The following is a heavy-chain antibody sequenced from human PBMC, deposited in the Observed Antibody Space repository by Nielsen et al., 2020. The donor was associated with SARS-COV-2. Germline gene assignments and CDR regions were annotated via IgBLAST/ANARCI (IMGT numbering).Heavy chain of an antibody. V-gene: IGHV3-11*04. CDR2: ISSSGSTI. CDR1: GFTFSDYY. Sequence: GESLKISCAASGFTFSDYYMSWIRQAPGKGLEWVSYISSSGSTIYYADSVKGRFTISRDNAKNSLYLQMNSLRAEDTAVYYCARAERWSSSSFFDYWGQGTLVTVSS. CDR3: ARAERWSSSSFFDY. D-gene: IGHD6-13*01. J-gene: IGHJ4*02.